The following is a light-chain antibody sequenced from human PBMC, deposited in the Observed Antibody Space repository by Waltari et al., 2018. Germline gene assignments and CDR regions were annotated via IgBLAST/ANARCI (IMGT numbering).Light chain of an antibody. CDR2: GKN. Sequence: SSELTQDPAVSVALGQTVRITCQGDSLRSYFASWYQQKPGQAPVLVIYGKNNRPSGIPDRFPGSSSGNTASLTITGAQAEDEADYYCNSRDSSGNHVVFGGGTKLTVL. CDR3: NSRDSSGNHVV. J-gene: IGLJ2*01. CDR1: SLRSYF. V-gene: IGLV3-19*01.